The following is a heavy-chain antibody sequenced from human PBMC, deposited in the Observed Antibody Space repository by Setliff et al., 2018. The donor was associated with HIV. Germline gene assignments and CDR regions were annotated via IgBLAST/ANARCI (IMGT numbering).Heavy chain of an antibody. CDR1: GFTFIDYY. V-gene: IGHV1-2*02. J-gene: IGHJ4*02. CDR3: ARVLFKVNSGTYYALGY. Sequence: GASVKVSCKASGFTFIDYYIHWVRQAPGQGLEWMGWINPNSGGTNYAQKFQGRVIMTRDTSFSTAYMELSSLKSDDTAVYYCARVLFKVNSGTYYALGYWGQGTLVTAPQ. CDR2: INPNSGGT. D-gene: IGHD1-26*01.